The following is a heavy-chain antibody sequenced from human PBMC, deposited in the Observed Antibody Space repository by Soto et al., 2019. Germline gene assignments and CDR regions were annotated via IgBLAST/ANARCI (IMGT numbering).Heavy chain of an antibody. V-gene: IGHV1-69*01. J-gene: IGHJ5*02. Sequence: QVQLVQSGAEVKKPGSSVKISCKTSGGNFSRNGISWVRQAPGQGLEWMGGIIPIFGTTNYAHKFRGRVTVTADESTGTVYMVMNSLRSEDTAVYYWARASDSTWYNWFDPWGQGTLVTVSS. CDR3: ARASDSTWYNWFDP. CDR2: IIPIFGTT. D-gene: IGHD6-13*01. CDR1: GGNFSRNG.